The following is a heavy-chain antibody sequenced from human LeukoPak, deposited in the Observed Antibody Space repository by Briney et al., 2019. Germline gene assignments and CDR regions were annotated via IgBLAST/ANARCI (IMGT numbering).Heavy chain of an antibody. CDR3: ARDQVEMATITAFDI. CDR1: RGSISSSNYY. V-gene: IGHV4-39*07. J-gene: IGHJ3*02. Sequence: SETLSLTCTVSRGSISSSNYYWGWIRQPPGKGLEWIGSIYYGGSTNYNPSLKSRVTMSVDTSKNQFSLKLSSVTAADTAVYYCARDQVEMATITAFDIWGQGTMVTVSS. D-gene: IGHD5-24*01. CDR2: IYYGGST.